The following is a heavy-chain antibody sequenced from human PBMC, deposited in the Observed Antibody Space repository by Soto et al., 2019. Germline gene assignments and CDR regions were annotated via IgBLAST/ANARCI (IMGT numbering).Heavy chain of an antibody. CDR3: ARDNYYGSGSYYNRHYYFNY. Sequence: QVQLVQSGAEVKKPGSSVKVSCKASGGTFSRFAFIWVRQAPGQGLEWMGAIIPIFGAANYAQKFQGRVTVTADESTSTAYMELSGLRSEDTAVYYCARDNYYGSGSYYNRHYYFNYWGQGTLVTVSS. CDR1: GGTFSRFA. V-gene: IGHV1-69*01. D-gene: IGHD3-10*01. J-gene: IGHJ4*02. CDR2: IIPIFGAA.